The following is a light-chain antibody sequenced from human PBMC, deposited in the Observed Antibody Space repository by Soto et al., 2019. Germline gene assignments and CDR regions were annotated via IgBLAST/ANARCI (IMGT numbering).Light chain of an antibody. CDR1: SSDVGGYNY. CDR3: SSYTSSSTL. Sequence: QSVLTQPASVSGSPGQSITISCTGTSSDVGGYNYVSWYQQHPGKAPKLMIYDVSNRPSGVSNRFSGSKSGNTASLTISGLQAKDEADYYCSSYTSSSTLFGGGTKVTVL. V-gene: IGLV2-14*01. J-gene: IGLJ2*01. CDR2: DVS.